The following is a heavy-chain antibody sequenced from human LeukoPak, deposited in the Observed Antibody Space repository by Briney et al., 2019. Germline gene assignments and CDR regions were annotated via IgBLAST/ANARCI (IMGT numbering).Heavy chain of an antibody. CDR1: GFTVSSNY. CDR3: ARAGSSGWSGGLNWFGP. CDR2: IYSGGST. V-gene: IGHV3-53*04. J-gene: IGHJ5*02. D-gene: IGHD6-19*01. Sequence: GGSLRLSCAASGFTVSSNYMSWVRQAPGKGLEWVSVIYSGGSTYYADSVKGRFTISRHNSKNTLYLQMNSLRAEDTAVYYCARAGSSGWSGGLNWFGPWGQGTLVTVSS.